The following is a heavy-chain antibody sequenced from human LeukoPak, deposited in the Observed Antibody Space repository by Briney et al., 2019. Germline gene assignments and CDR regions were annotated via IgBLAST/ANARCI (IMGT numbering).Heavy chain of an antibody. J-gene: IGHJ4*02. D-gene: IGHD2-15*01. CDR1: GGSISSYY. CDR3: ARLWSAATRRYYFDY. Sequence: SETLSLTCTVSGGSISSYYWSWIRQPPGKGLEGIGYIYYSGSTNSNPSLKSRVTISVDTSKNQFSLKLSSVTAADTAVYYCARLWSAATRRYYFDYWGQGTLVTVSS. V-gene: IGHV4-59*08. CDR2: IYYSGST.